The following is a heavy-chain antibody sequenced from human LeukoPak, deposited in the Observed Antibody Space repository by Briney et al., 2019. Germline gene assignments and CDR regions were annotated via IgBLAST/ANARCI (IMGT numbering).Heavy chain of an antibody. CDR3: ARDHVGTIFGVVPHRYYYYYGMDV. D-gene: IGHD3-3*01. J-gene: IGHJ6*02. Sequence: GGSLRLSCAASGFTFDDYAMHWVRQAPGKGLEWVSGISWNSGSIGYADSVKGRFTISKDNAKNSLYLQMNSLRAEDTALYYCARDHVGTIFGVVPHRYYYYYGMDVWGQGTTVTVSS. CDR1: GFTFDDYA. V-gene: IGHV3-9*01. CDR2: ISWNSGSI.